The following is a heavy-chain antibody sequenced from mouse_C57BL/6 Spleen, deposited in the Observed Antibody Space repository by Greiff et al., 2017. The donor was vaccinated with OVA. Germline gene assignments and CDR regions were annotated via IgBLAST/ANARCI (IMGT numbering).Heavy chain of an antibody. CDR2: IHPNSGST. CDR1: GYTFTSYW. Sequence: QVQLKQPGAELVKPGASVKLSCKASGYTFTSYWMHWVKQRPGQGLEWIGMIHPNSGSTNYNEKFKSKATLTVDKSSSTAYMQLSSLTSEDSAVYYCATVVADYYAMDYWGQGTSVTVSS. V-gene: IGHV1-64*01. CDR3: ATVVADYYAMDY. J-gene: IGHJ4*01. D-gene: IGHD1-1*01.